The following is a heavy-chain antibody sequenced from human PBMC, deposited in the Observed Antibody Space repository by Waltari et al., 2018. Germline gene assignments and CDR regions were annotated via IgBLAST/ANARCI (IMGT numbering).Heavy chain of an antibody. D-gene: IGHD1-1*01. CDR3: ARGINESFEP. V-gene: IGHV3-23*01. J-gene: IGHJ5*02. CDR1: GFTFSNYA. Sequence: EVQVLESGGGLAQPGGSLRRSCAASGFTFSNYAMRWARQAPGKGLECVSCINSSGDSTAYVDSVKGRFTISRDNSKSTLYLQMNSLRVEDTALYYCARGINESFEPWGQGTLVTVSS. CDR2: INSSGDST.